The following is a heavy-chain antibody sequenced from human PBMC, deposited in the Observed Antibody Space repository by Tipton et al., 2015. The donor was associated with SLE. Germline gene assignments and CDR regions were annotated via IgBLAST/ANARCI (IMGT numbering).Heavy chain of an antibody. J-gene: IGHJ4*02. D-gene: IGHD3-16*01. Sequence: TLSLTCAVYGGFFSGHYCTWIHQSPGKGLEWIGDISHSGTTNYNSSLRGRVTISGDTSRNQFSLKLFSVTAADTAVYYCARVTSTATYYEDFWGQGTLVTVSS. CDR2: ISHSGTT. CDR3: ARVTSTATYYEDF. V-gene: IGHV4-34*01. CDR1: GGFFSGHY.